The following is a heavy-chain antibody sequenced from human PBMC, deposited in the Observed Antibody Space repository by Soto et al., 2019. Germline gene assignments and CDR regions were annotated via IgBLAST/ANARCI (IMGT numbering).Heavy chain of an antibody. V-gene: IGHV3-23*01. Sequence: GGSLRLSCSASGFTFNYYAMNWVRQAPGKGLEWVSVISSSGGTTYYADSVKGRFTISRDNSKNTLYLQMNSLRAEDTAIYYCAARPGDINNWYRFDYWGQGTPVTVSS. CDR2: ISSSGGTT. CDR1: GFTFNYYA. J-gene: IGHJ4*02. D-gene: IGHD6-13*01. CDR3: AARPGDINNWYRFDY.